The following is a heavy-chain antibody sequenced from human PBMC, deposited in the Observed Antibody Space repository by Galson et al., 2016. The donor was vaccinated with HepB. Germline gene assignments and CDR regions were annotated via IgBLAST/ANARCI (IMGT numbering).Heavy chain of an antibody. CDR2: ISSDGDSK. V-gene: IGHV3-64D*08. Sequence: SLRLSCAASGFTFISQGMHWVRQAPGKGLEYVSGISSDGDSKHYADSVKGRFTISRDNSKNTLYLQMSSLRAEDTAVYYCVKSPRGTLRFLEWSIYFDYWGQGTLVIVSS. CDR1: GFTFISQG. D-gene: IGHD3-3*01. CDR3: VKSPRGTLRFLEWSIYFDY. J-gene: IGHJ4*02.